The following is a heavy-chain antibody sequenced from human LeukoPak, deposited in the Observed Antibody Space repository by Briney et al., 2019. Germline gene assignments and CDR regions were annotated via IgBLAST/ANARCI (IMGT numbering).Heavy chain of an antibody. CDR1: GCSFSNNE. D-gene: IGHD5-18*01. Sequence: GGSLRLSCEASGCSFSNNEMNWVRQAPGRGLEWVSYISRGGSTIYYADSVKGRFTLSRDNAQNSLYLQMNSLRAEDTAVYYCASTTGYSYGYFDYWGQGTLVTVSS. J-gene: IGHJ4*02. CDR2: ISRGGSTI. V-gene: IGHV3-48*03. CDR3: ASTTGYSYGYFDY.